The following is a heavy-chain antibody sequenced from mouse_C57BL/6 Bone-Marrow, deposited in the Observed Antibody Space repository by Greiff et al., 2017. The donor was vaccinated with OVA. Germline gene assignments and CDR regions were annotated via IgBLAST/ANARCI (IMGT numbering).Heavy chain of an antibody. V-gene: IGHV14-4*01. D-gene: IGHD4-1*01. CDR1: GFNIKDDY. CDR3: TSNWDGFDY. CDR2: IDPENGDT. J-gene: IGHJ2*01. Sequence: EVKLMESGAELVRPGASVKLSCTASGFNIKDDYMHWVKQRPEQGLEWIGWIDPENGDTEYASKFQGKATITADTSSNTAYLQLSSLTSEDTAVYYCTSNWDGFDYWGQGTTLTVSS.